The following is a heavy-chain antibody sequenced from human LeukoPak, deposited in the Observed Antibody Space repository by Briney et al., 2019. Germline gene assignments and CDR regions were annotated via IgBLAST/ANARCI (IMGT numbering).Heavy chain of an antibody. D-gene: IGHD5-24*01. CDR2: INPNSSAT. J-gene: IGHJ1*01. V-gene: IGHV1-2*02. CDR1: GYTFTGYY. CDR3: ARVLKDGYNNGNFQH. Sequence: ASVKVSCKASGYTFTGYYMHWVRQVPGQGLEWMGWINPNSSATNFPQKFQGRVTLTRDTSITTAYMELSRLRSDDTAVYYCARVLKDGYNNGNFQHWGQGTLVTVST.